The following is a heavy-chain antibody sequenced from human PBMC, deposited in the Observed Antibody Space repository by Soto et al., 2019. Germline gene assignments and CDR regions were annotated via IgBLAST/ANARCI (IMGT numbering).Heavy chain of an antibody. Sequence: QVQLVQSGAEVKKPGSSVKVSCKASGGTFSSYAISWVRQAPGQGLEWMGGIIPIFGTANYAQKFQGRVTITADESTRTAYMELSSLRSEDTAVYYCARDFPEYSSSRLCWWFDPWGQGTLVTVSS. CDR2: IIPIFGTA. D-gene: IGHD6-6*01. J-gene: IGHJ5*02. V-gene: IGHV1-69*12. CDR1: GGTFSSYA. CDR3: ARDFPEYSSSRLCWWFDP.